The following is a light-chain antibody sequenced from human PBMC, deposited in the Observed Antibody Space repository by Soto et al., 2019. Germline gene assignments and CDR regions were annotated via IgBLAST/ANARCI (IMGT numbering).Light chain of an antibody. CDR2: TNI. Sequence: QSVLTQPPSVSGAPGQRVTISCTGSDSNIGAGYDVHWYQHFPGTAPKLLIYTNINRPSGVPDRFSASKSGTSASLAITGLQAGDEADYYCASWDDSVSGPLFGGGTKLTVL. CDR1: DSNIGAGYD. CDR3: ASWDDSVSGPL. J-gene: IGLJ3*02. V-gene: IGLV1-40*01.